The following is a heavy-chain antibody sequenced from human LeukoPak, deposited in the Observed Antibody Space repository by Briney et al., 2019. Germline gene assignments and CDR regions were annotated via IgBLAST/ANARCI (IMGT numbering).Heavy chain of an antibody. J-gene: IGHJ4*02. D-gene: IGHD4-23*01. Sequence: PGASLRLSCAASAFTFSNYWMSWVGQAQGKGLEWVANIKEDGSEINYVDSVKGRFTISRDNAKNSLYLQMNSLRVDDTAVYYCARDRGYSTFDYWVPGTLVTVSS. CDR2: IKEDGSEI. CDR3: ARDRGYSTFDY. V-gene: IGHV3-7*01. CDR1: AFTFSNYW.